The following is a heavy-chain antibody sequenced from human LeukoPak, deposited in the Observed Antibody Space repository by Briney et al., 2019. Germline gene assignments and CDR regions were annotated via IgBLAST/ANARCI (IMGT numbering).Heavy chain of an antibody. Sequence: PSETLSLTCAVYGGSFSGYYWSWIRQPPGKGLEWIGEINHSGSTNYNPSLKSRVTISVDTSKNQFSLKLSSVTAADTAVYYCARLDKGSGSSRHYYYGMDVWGQGTTVTVSS. J-gene: IGHJ6*02. V-gene: IGHV4-34*01. CDR3: ARLDKGSGSSRHYYYGMDV. D-gene: IGHD3-10*01. CDR1: GGSFSGYY. CDR2: INHSGST.